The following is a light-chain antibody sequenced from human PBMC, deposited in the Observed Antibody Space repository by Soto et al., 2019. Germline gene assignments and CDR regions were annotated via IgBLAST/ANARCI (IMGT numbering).Light chain of an antibody. CDR2: KVS. V-gene: IGKV2-30*01. CDR1: QSLLYSDGDTY. CDR3: RQATHWPWT. J-gene: IGKJ1*01. Sequence: DVVMTQSPLSLSVTLGQSASISCRSTQSLLYSDGDTYLNWYHQRPGQSPRRLIHKVSKRDSGGPDRISGSGSGSDFTLEISRVEAEDVGTYYCRQATHWPWTFGQGTKVDI.